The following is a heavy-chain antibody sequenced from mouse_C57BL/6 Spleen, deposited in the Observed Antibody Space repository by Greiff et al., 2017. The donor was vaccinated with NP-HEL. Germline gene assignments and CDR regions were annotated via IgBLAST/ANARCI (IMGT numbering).Heavy chain of an antibody. CDR2: IWSGGST. CDR1: GFSLTSYG. D-gene: IGHD2-1*01. CDR3: ASSHGNGNLYAMDY. J-gene: IGHJ4*01. V-gene: IGHV2-2*01. Sequence: VHLVESGPGLVPPSQSLSITCTVSGFSLTSYGVHWVRQSPGKGLEWLGVIWSGGSTDYTAAFISRLSISKDTSKSQVFFKMNSLQADDTAIYYCASSHGNGNLYAMDYWGQGTSVTVSS.